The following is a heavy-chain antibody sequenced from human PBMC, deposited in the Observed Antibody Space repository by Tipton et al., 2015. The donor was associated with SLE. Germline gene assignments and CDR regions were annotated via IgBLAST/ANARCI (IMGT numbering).Heavy chain of an antibody. CDR1: GFSFSSYG. CDR2: IRYDGSNQ. J-gene: IGHJ4*02. CDR3: AKDLGSRYFEY. V-gene: IGHV3-30*02. D-gene: IGHD2-2*01. Sequence: PLRLSCAASGFSFSSYGFHWVRQAPGKGLEWVAFIRYDGSNQYYADSVKGRFTISRDTSKNTLYLQMNSLRVEDTAVYYCAKDLGSRYFEYWGQGTLVTVSS.